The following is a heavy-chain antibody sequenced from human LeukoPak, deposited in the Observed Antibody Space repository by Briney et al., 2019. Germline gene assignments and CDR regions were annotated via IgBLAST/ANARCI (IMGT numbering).Heavy chain of an antibody. CDR2: ISGSGGSA. J-gene: IGHJ4*02. CDR3: AKDRAFWETGH. V-gene: IGHV3-23*01. CDR1: GFTFSSYA. D-gene: IGHD3-9*01. Sequence: GGSLRLSCAASGFTFSSYAMSWVRQAPGKGLEWVSAISGSGGSAYYADSVKGRFTISRDNSKNTLYLQMNSLRAEDTAVYYCAKDRAFWETGHWGQGTLVTVSS.